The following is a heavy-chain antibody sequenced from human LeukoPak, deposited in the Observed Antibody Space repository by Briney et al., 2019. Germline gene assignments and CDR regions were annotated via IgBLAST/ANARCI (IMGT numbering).Heavy chain of an antibody. V-gene: IGHV3-30*03. J-gene: IGHJ4*02. CDR3: ARDRGGTFDY. CDR2: ISYDGTNE. CDR1: GFTFSSYG. Sequence: GGSLRLSCAASGFTFSSYGMHWVRQAPGKGLEWVAVISYDGTNEYYADSVKGRFTISRDNAKNTLYLQMNSLRAEDTAVYYCARDRGGTFDYWGQGTLVTVSS. D-gene: IGHD3-16*01.